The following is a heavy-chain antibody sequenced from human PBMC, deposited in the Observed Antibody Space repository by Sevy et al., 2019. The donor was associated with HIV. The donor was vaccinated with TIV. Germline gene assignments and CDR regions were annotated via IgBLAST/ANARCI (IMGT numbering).Heavy chain of an antibody. CDR1: GFTFSDYD. Sequence: GGSLRLSCSASGFTFSDYDMSWIRQAPGQGLEWTSHIGTSSVTNYPDSVKGRFTISRDNAKNSLYLQMNTLRVEDTAVYYCARDAYYDFWSGYYYYFDYWGQGTLVTVSS. J-gene: IGHJ4*02. CDR2: IGTSSVT. D-gene: IGHD3-3*01. V-gene: IGHV3-11*06. CDR3: ARDAYYDFWSGYYYYFDY.